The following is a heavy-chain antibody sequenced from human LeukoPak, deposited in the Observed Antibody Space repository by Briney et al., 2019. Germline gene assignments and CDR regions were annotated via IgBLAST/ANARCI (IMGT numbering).Heavy chain of an antibody. D-gene: IGHD2-2*01. Sequence: ASVKVSCKASGYTFTDYYMHWVRQAPGQGFEWMGWINPNDGDTSYAQKFQGRVTMTRDTSIRTAHMEVSRLRSDDTAVYYCARANFLYCSSSTCLFDYWGQGTLVTVS. CDR3: ARANFLYCSSSTCLFDY. CDR2: INPNDGDT. V-gene: IGHV1-2*02. CDR1: GYTFTDYY. J-gene: IGHJ4*02.